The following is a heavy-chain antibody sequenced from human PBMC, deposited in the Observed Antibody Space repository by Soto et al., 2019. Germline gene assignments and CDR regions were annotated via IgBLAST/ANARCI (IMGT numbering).Heavy chain of an antibody. CDR1: GYTYTSYA. D-gene: IGHD4-17*01. J-gene: IGHJ3*02. CDR3: ARDPTRYGDYDI. CDR2: INTGNGNT. V-gene: IGHV1-3*04. Sequence: EASVKVSCKDPGYTYTSYAMHWVRQDPGQRLEWMGLINTGNGNTKNSQKFQDRATITRDTSASTAYMELSSLRSEDTSVYYCARDPTRYGDYDILGEGTMVTVSS.